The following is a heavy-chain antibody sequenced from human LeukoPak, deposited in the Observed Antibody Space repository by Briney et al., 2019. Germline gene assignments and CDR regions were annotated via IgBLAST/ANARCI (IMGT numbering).Heavy chain of an antibody. J-gene: IGHJ4*02. CDR1: GYSISSGYY. D-gene: IGHD4-17*01. V-gene: IGHV4-38-2*02. CDR2: IYHSGGT. CDR3: AGRYGDNVPPEF. Sequence: SETLSLICSVSGYSISSGYYWGWIRQPPGKGLEWIGSIYHSGGTYYNPSLKSRVTISVDTPKNQFSLKLSSVTAADTAVYFCAGRYGDNVPPEFWGQGSLVTVSS.